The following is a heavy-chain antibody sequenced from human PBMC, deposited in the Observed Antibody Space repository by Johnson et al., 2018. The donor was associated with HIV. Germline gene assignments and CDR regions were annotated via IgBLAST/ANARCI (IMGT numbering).Heavy chain of an antibody. D-gene: IGHD3-22*01. CDR2: ISHDGSNK. CDR3: ARIIIEYYYESSGGAFDI. Sequence: QVQLVESGGGVVQPGTSLRLSCAASGFTFSYYAIFWVRQAPGKGLEWVAVISHDGSNKYYADSVKGRFTISRDNSKNTLYLQMNSLRAEDTAVYYCARIIIEYYYESSGGAFDIWGQGTMITVSS. CDR1: GFTFSYYA. V-gene: IGHV3-30-3*01. J-gene: IGHJ3*02.